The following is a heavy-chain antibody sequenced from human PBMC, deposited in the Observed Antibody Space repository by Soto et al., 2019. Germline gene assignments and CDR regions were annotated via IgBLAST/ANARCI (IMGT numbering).Heavy chain of an antibody. Sequence: SGPTLVNPTQTLTLTCTFSGFSLSTSGVCVSWIRQPPGKALEWLALIDWDDDKYYTASLETRLTISKDTSKNQVVLTVTNMDPVDTATYYCGRTPTVWGVISMYHGMDVWRQGITVTVSS. V-gene: IGHV2-70*01. CDR1: GFSLSTSGVC. CDR3: GRTPTVWGVISMYHGMDV. D-gene: IGHD3-16*02. CDR2: IDWDDDK. J-gene: IGHJ6*02.